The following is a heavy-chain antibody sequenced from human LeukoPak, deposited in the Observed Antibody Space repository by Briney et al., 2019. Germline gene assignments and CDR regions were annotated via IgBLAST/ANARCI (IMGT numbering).Heavy chain of an antibody. CDR1: GGSISSGGYY. CDR2: IYYSGST. D-gene: IGHD2-2*01. V-gene: IGHV4-31*03. Sequence: SQTLSLTCTVSGGSISSGGYYWRWIRQHPGKGLEWIGYIYYSGSTYYNPSLKSRVTISVDTSKNQFSLKLSSVTAADTAVYYCARADSDIVVVPAAIHFDYWGQGTLVTVSS. CDR3: ARADSDIVVVPAAIHFDY. J-gene: IGHJ4*02.